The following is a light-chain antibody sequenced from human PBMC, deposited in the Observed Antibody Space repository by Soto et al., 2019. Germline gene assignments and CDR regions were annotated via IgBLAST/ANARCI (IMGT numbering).Light chain of an antibody. Sequence: EIQMTQSPSSLSASVGDRVTITCRARQSISFYLNWYQQKPGKAPKVLIYAASSLQSGVPSSFSGSGSGTDFSLTISSLHPEDFATYCCQQSYGTPYTFGQGTKLEI. CDR2: AAS. J-gene: IGKJ2*01. CDR1: QSISFY. CDR3: QQSYGTPYT. V-gene: IGKV1-39*01.